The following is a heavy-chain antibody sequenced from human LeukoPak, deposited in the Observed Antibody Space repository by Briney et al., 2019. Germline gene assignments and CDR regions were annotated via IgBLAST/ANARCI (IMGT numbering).Heavy chain of an antibody. CDR3: AKGRYCSSTSCYWLFDY. Sequence: GGSLRLSCAASGFTFSSYAMSWVRQAPGKGLEWVSAISGSGGSTYYADSVKGRFTISRDNSKNTLYLQMNSLRAEDTAVYYCAKGRYCSSTSCYWLFDYWGQGTLVTVSS. CDR1: GFTFSSYA. D-gene: IGHD2-2*01. CDR2: ISGSGGST. V-gene: IGHV3-23*01. J-gene: IGHJ4*02.